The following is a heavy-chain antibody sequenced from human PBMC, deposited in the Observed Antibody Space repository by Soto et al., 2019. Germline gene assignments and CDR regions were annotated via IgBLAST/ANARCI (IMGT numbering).Heavy chain of an antibody. J-gene: IGHJ4*02. D-gene: IGHD5-12*01. V-gene: IGHV3-43*01. CDR3: ARGGYGVYYFDY. CDR1: GFTFDDYT. CDR2: ISWDCGST. Sequence: EVQLVESGGVVVQPGGSLRLSRAASGFTFDDYTMHWVRQAPGKGLEWVSLISWDCGSTYYADSVKGRFTISRDNSKNSLYLQMNSLRTDDTALYYCARGGYGVYYFDYWGQGTLVTVSS.